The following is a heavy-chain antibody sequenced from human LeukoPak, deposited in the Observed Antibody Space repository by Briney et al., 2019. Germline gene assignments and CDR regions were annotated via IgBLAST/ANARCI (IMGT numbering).Heavy chain of an antibody. Sequence: GRSLRLSCAASGFTFSSYGMHWVRQAPGKGLEWVAVISYDGSNKYYADSVKGRFTISRDNSKNTLYLQMNSLRAEDTAVYYCAKEGGGPDYWGQGTLVTVSS. D-gene: IGHD2-15*01. CDR2: ISYDGSNK. CDR1: GFTFSSYG. J-gene: IGHJ4*02. V-gene: IGHV3-30*18. CDR3: AKEGGGPDY.